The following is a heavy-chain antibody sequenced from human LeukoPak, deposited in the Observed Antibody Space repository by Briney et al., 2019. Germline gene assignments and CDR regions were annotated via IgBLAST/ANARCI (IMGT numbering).Heavy chain of an antibody. J-gene: IGHJ4*02. CDR2: FDPEDGET. CDR3: ATARRGSSYFDY. D-gene: IGHD1-26*01. Sequence: GASVKVSCKVSGYTLTELSMHWVRQAPGKGLEWMGGFDPEDGETIYAQKFQGRVTMTEDTSTDTAYTELSSLRSEDTAVYYCATARRGSSYFDYWGQGTLVTVSS. CDR1: GYTLTELS. V-gene: IGHV1-24*01.